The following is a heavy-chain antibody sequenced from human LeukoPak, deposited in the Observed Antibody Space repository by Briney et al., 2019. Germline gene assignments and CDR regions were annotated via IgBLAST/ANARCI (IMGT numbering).Heavy chain of an antibody. V-gene: IGHV4-39*01. Sequence: SETLSLTCTVPGGSISSSSYYWGWIRQPPGKGLEWIGSIYYSGSTYYNPSLKSRVTISVDTSKNQFSLKLSSVTAADTAVYYCAGLDIVVVPAAEYAFDIWGQGTMVTVSS. J-gene: IGHJ3*02. CDR3: AGLDIVVVPAAEYAFDI. CDR1: GGSISSSSYY. CDR2: IYYSGST. D-gene: IGHD2-2*01.